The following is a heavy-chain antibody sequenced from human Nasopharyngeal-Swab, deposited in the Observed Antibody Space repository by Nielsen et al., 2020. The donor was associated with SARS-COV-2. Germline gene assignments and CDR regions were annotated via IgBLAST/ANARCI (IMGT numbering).Heavy chain of an antibody. J-gene: IGHJ3*02. V-gene: IGHV3-9*01. D-gene: IGHD3-22*01. Sequence: GGSLRLSCAASGFTFDDYAMHWVRQAPGKGLEWVSGISWNSGSIGYADSVKGRFTISRDNAKNSLYLQMNSLRAEDTAVYYCAKDQSRNFYYYDSGGKNAFDIWGQGTMVTVSS. CDR3: AKDQSRNFYYYDSGGKNAFDI. CDR1: GFTFDDYA. CDR2: ISWNSGSI.